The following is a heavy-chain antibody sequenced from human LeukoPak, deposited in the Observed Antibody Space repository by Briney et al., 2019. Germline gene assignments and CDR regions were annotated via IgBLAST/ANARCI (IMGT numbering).Heavy chain of an antibody. J-gene: IGHJ5*02. V-gene: IGHV4-31*03. CDR2: IYYSGKA. D-gene: IGHD2-2*01. CDR1: GGSIRRGGHY. CDR3: ATYLSTTRAFDP. Sequence: PSETLSLTCTVSGGSIRRGGHYWSWIRQQPGKGREWIGYIYYSGKADYNPSLESRVTISVDTSTNQFSLRLTSVTAADTALYFCATYLSTTRAFDPWGQGILVTVSS.